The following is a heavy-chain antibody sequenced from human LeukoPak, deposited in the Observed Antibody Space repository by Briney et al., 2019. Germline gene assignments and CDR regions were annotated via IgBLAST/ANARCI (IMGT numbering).Heavy chain of an antibody. D-gene: IGHD1-1*01. J-gene: IGHJ3*02. CDR2: IIPIFGTA. CDR3: ARELERRVDAFDI. Sequence: SVKVSFKASGGTFSSYAISWVRQAPGQGLEWMGGIIPIFGTANYAQKFQGRVTITADESTSTAYMELSSLRSEDTAVYYCARELERRVDAFDIWGQGTMVTVSS. V-gene: IGHV1-69*13. CDR1: GGTFSSYA.